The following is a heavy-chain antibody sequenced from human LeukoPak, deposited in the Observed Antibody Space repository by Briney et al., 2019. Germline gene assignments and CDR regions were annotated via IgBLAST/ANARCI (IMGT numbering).Heavy chain of an antibody. CDR1: GGSISSGGYY. V-gene: IGHV4-31*03. CDR2: IYYSGST. J-gene: IGHJ5*02. CDR3: AREGEGASPWFDP. Sequence: SETLSLTCTVSGGSISSGGYYWSWIRQHPGKGLEWIGYIYYSGSTYYNPSLKSRVTISVDTSKNQFSLKLSSVTAADTAVYYCAREGEGASPWFDPWGQGTLVTVSS. D-gene: IGHD3-16*01.